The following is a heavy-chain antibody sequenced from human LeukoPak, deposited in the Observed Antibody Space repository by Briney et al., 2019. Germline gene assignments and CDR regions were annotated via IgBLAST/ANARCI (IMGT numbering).Heavy chain of an antibody. D-gene: IGHD6-13*01. J-gene: IGHJ6*02. Sequence: GGSLRLSCAASGFTFNSYAMHWVRQAPGKGLEWVAVISYDGSSKYYADSVKGRFTISRDNSKNTLYLQMNSLRAEDTAVYYCAKDRSSSWYEGPFNGMDVWGQGTTVTVSS. CDR3: AKDRSSSWYEGPFNGMDV. CDR2: ISYDGSSK. V-gene: IGHV3-30-3*01. CDR1: GFTFNSYA.